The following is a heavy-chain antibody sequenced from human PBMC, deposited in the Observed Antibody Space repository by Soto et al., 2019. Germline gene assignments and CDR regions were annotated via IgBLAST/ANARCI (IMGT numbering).Heavy chain of an antibody. J-gene: IGHJ4*02. CDR3: ARDLFPQTGSYLDS. V-gene: IGHV3-74*01. CDR2: LNIDGSTR. CDR1: GFTFSNYW. Sequence: GGSLRLSCSASGFTFSNYWMHWVRQGPGKGLVWVARLNIDGSTRNYADSVKGRFTISRDNAQNTLYLQMNSLTDEDTAVYYCARDLFPQTGSYLDSWGPGTLVTVSS. D-gene: IGHD7-27*01.